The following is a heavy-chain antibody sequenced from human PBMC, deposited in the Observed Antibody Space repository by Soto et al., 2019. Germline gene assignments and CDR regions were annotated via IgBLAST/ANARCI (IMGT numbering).Heavy chain of an antibody. Sequence: PGGSLRLSCAVSGFTFSSYWMSWVRQAPGKGLEWVANIKQDGSEKYYVDSVKGRFTISRDNAKNSLYLQMNSLRAEDTAVYYCARRSGSIFGVVTYYYYMDVWGKGTTVTVSS. V-gene: IGHV3-7*01. CDR1: GFTFSSYW. CDR3: ARRSGSIFGVVTYYYYMDV. J-gene: IGHJ6*03. D-gene: IGHD3-3*01. CDR2: IKQDGSEK.